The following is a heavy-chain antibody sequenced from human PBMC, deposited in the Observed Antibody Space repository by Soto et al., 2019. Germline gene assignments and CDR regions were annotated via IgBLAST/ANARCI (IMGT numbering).Heavy chain of an antibody. CDR1: GDSVSSNSAA. Sequence: SQTLSLTCAISGDSVSSNSAAWSWIRQSPSRGLEWLGRTFYRSKWYNDYAVSVKGRITTNPDTSKNQFSLQLNSVTPEDTAVYYCAKEGGNHYYYYAMDVWGQGTTVTVSS. V-gene: IGHV6-1*01. J-gene: IGHJ6*02. D-gene: IGHD1-26*01. CDR3: AKEGGNHYYYYAMDV. CDR2: TFYRSKWYN.